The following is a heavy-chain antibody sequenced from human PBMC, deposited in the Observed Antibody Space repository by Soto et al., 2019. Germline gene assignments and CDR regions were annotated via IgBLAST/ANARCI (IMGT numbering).Heavy chain of an antibody. CDR2: IWYDGSNK. V-gene: IGHV3-33*01. D-gene: IGHD1-1*01. CDR3: GRGGALGGTAGVDS. CDR1: GFTFSTYG. J-gene: IGHJ4*02. Sequence: QVQLVESGGGVVQPGKSLRLSCAASGFTFSTYGMHWVRQAPGKGLEWVAVIWYDGSNKYHGDSLKGRFTISRDNSKNAVYLRIDNLRAEDTGVYYCGRGGALGGTAGVDSWGQGTLVTVSS.